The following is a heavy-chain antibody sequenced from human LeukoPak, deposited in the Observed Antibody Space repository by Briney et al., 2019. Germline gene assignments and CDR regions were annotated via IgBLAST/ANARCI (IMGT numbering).Heavy chain of an antibody. CDR3: ARLGSSGSFDY. CDR1: GGTFSSYA. CDR2: IIPIFGTA. J-gene: IGHJ4*02. D-gene: IGHD3-22*01. V-gene: IGHV1-69*06. Sequence: ASVKVSCKASGGTFSSYAISWVRQAPGQGLEWMGGIIPIFGTANHAQKFQGRVTITADKSTSTAYMELSSLRSEDTAVYYCARLGSSGSFDYWGQGTLVTVSS.